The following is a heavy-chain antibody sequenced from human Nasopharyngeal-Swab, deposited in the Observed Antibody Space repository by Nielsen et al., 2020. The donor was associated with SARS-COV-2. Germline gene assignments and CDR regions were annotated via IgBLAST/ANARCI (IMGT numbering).Heavy chain of an antibody. CDR2: FDPEDGET. CDR1: GYTLTELS. J-gene: IGHJ4*02. CDR3: ATGVAVAGRTHFVDY. Sequence: ASVKVSCKVSGYTLTELSMHWVRQAPGKGLEWMGGFDPEDGETIYAQKFQGRVTMTEDTSTDTAYMVLSSLRSEDTAVYYCATGVAVAGRTHFVDYWGQGTLVTVSS. V-gene: IGHV1-24*01. D-gene: IGHD6-19*01.